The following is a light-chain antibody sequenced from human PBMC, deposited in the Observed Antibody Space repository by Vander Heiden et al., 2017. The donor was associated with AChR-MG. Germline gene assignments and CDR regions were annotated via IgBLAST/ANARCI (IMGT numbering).Light chain of an antibody. CDR2: DAS. CDR3: QQHDYLPFT. Sequence: DIQLTPSPTYLSASVGDRVTITCQASQDIRNSLNWYQHKPGKAPKLLIYDASNLETGDASRFSGGGFGTEFTLTISSLQPEDVATYYCQQHDYLPFTFGQGTKLEI. J-gene: IGKJ2*01. CDR1: QDIRNS. V-gene: IGKV1-33*01.